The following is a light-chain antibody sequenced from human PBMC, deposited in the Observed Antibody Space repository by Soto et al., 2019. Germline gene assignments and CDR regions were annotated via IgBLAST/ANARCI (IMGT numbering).Light chain of an antibody. CDR2: GIS. CDR3: QQYTAWPLT. CDR1: QSVTSNY. Sequence: EVVMTQSPATLSVSPGEGATLSCRASQSVTSNYLAWYQQKPGKAPRLLIHGISNRATGVPDRFSGSGSGTDFTLTISRLEPEDFAVYYCQQYTAWPLTLGQGTRLEIK. V-gene: IGKV3-20*01. J-gene: IGKJ5*01.